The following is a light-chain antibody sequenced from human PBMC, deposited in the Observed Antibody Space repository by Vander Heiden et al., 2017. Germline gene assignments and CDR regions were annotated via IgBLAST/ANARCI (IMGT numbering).Light chain of an antibody. CDR2: ENK. Sequence: QSVLTQPPSVSTAPGQKVTISCSGSSSNIGNNYVSWYQQLPGTAPKLRIYENKKRPSGIPDRFSGSKSGTSATLGITGLQTGDEADYYCGTWDSSLSAVVFGGGTKLTVL. V-gene: IGLV1-51*02. CDR3: GTWDSSLSAVV. J-gene: IGLJ2*01. CDR1: SSNIGNNY.